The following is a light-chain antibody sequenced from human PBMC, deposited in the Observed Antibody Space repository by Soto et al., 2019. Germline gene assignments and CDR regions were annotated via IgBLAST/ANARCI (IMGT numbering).Light chain of an antibody. CDR2: KAS. J-gene: IGKJ1*01. Sequence: DIQMTQSPSTLSGSVGYRFTITCRASQTISSWLAWYQQKPGKAPKLLIYKASTLKSGVPSRFSGSGSGTEFTLTISSLQPDDFATYYCQHYNTYPWTFGQGTTVDIK. CDR1: QTISSW. CDR3: QHYNTYPWT. V-gene: IGKV1-5*03.